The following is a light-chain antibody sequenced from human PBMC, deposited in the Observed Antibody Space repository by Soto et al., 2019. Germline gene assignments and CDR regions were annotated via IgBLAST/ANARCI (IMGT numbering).Light chain of an antibody. J-gene: IGKJ1*01. Sequence: AIQLTQSPSSLSASVGDKVTITCRANQGIRTDVGWYQQKPGKAPKLLIYSASTLQGGVPSRFSGSGSDAELTLTISSLQPADVATYYCLQDYNYPRTFGQGTRVEIK. CDR2: SAS. CDR1: QGIRTD. V-gene: IGKV1-6*01. CDR3: LQDYNYPRT.